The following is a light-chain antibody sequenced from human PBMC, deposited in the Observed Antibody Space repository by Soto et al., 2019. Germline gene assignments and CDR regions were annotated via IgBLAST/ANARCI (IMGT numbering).Light chain of an antibody. V-gene: IGKV3-15*01. CDR2: DAS. CDR1: EDVSSK. CDR3: LQYDTWPPGT. Sequence: ILMTQSPATLSVSPGGRATLSCRASEDVSSKLAWYQQKPGLPPRLVIYDASTRATGIPGRFSDSGSGKDFTLTISGLQSEDFAIYYCLQYDTWPPGTFGQGTKVDIK. J-gene: IGKJ1*01.